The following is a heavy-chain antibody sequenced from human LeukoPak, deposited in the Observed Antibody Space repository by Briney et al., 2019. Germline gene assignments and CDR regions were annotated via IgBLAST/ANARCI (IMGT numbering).Heavy chain of an antibody. CDR1: GCTFSDYY. V-gene: IGHV3-11*01. CDR2: ISSSGSTI. Sequence: GGSLRLSCAASGCTFSDYYMSWIRQAPGKGLEWVSYISSSGSTIYYADSVKGRFTISRDNAKNSLYLQMNSLRAEDTALYYCARRGYIRGYDDAFDIWGQGTMVTVSS. D-gene: IGHD5-18*01. CDR3: ARRGYIRGYDDAFDI. J-gene: IGHJ3*02.